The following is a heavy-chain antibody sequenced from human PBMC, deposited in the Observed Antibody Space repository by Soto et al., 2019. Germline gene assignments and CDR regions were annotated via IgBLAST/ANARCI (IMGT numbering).Heavy chain of an antibody. D-gene: IGHD4-4*01. Sequence: PSETLSLTCTVSGGSISSYYWSWIRQPPGKGLEWIGYIYYSGSTNYNPSLKSRVTISVDTSKNQFSLKLSSVTAADTAVYYCARHGYSNWWIYFDNWGQGTLVTVSS. J-gene: IGHJ4*02. CDR3: ARHGYSNWWIYFDN. CDR2: IYYSGST. CDR1: GGSISSYY. V-gene: IGHV4-59*08.